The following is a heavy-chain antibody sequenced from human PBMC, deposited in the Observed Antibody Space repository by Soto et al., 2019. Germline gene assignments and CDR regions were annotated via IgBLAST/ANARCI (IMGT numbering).Heavy chain of an antibody. CDR1: GDSMTKYY. Sequence: QVQLQEPGPGLVKPSETLSLTCTVSGDSMTKYYWSWIRQPAGKGLEWIGRIYTSGSTNYNPSLKSRVTMSIDTSNNHFSLKLKSVTAADTAVYYCARTVGAAYYFDFWGQGALVTVSS. J-gene: IGHJ4*02. D-gene: IGHD1-26*01. CDR2: IYTSGST. CDR3: ARTVGAAYYFDF. V-gene: IGHV4-4*07.